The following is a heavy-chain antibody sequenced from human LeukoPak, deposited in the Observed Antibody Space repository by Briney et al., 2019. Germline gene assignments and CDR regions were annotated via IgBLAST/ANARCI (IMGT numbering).Heavy chain of an antibody. J-gene: IGHJ4*02. CDR1: EFIFSDYA. V-gene: IGHV3-23*05. CDR3: AKFEGATIPGWFNDY. CDR2: IDKTTYPT. Sequence: GGSLRLACAASEFIFSDYAMGWVRQAPGKGLEWVSTIDKTTYPTFYADSVKGRFTISRDNSKNTLYLQMNSLRTEDTAVYFCAKFEGATIPGWFNDYWGQGILVTVSS. D-gene: IGHD6-19*01.